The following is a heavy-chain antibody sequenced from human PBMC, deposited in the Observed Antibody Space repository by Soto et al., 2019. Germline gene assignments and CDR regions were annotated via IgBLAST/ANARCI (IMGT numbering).Heavy chain of an antibody. J-gene: IGHJ6*02. Sequence: PSETLSLTCTVSGGSIRSGGYYWSWIRQHPGKGLEWIGYIYYSGTTYYSPSLKSRVTLSIDTSENQLSLKLTSVTAADTAIYYCARGTTGRSTSGSSFVVSYGLDVWGQGTTVTVSS. CDR3: ARGTTGRSTSGSSFVVSYGLDV. CDR2: IYYSGTT. D-gene: IGHD2-8*01. CDR1: GGSIRSGGYY. V-gene: IGHV4-31*03.